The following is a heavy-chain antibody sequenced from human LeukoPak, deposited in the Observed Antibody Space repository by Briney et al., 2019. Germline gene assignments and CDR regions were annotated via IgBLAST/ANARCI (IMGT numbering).Heavy chain of an antibody. D-gene: IGHD5-18*01. Sequence: ASVKVSCKASGYTFTGYYMHWVRQAPGQGLEWMGWINPNSGGTNYAQKFQGRVTMTRDTSISIAYMELSRLRSDDTAVYYCARARGYSYENDYWGQGTLVTVSS. J-gene: IGHJ4*02. V-gene: IGHV1-2*02. CDR2: INPNSGGT. CDR3: ARARGYSYENDY. CDR1: GYTFTGYY.